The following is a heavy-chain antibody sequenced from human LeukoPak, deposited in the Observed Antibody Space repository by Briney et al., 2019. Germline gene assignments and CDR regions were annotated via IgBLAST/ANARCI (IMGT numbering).Heavy chain of an antibody. CDR2: INPNSGGT. Sequence: GASVKVSCKASGYTFTGYYMHWVRQAPGQGLEWMGWINPNSGGTNYAQKFQGRVTMTRDTSISTAYMELSRLRSDDTAVYYCARGAFVKLWFGELLSITAFDYWGQGTLVTVSS. CDR3: ARGAFVKLWFGELLSITAFDY. D-gene: IGHD3-10*01. CDR1: GYTFTGYY. J-gene: IGHJ4*02. V-gene: IGHV1-2*02.